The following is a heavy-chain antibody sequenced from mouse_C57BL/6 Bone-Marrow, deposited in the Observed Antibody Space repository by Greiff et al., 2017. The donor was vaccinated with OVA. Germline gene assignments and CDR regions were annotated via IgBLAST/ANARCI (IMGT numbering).Heavy chain of an antibody. CDR2: IDPETGGT. V-gene: IGHV1-15*01. Sequence: QVQLQQSGAELVRPGASVTLSCKASGYTFTDYEMHWVKQTPVHGLEWIGAIDPETGGTAYNQKFKGKAILTADKSSSTAYMELRSLTSEDSAVYYCTRRYYGRGFAYWGQGTLVTVSA. CDR3: TRRYYGRGFAY. CDR1: GYTFTDYE. J-gene: IGHJ3*01. D-gene: IGHD1-1*01.